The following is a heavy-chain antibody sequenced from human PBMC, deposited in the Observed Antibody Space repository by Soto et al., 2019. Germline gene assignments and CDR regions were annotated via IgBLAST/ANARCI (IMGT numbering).Heavy chain of an antibody. CDR2: IYYSGST. D-gene: IGHD2-15*01. J-gene: IGHJ4*02. CDR1: GGSISSSSYY. CDR3: AGDRGYCGGGSCPQGDYFDY. V-gene: IGHV4-39*01. Sequence: SETLSLTCTVSGGSISSSSYYWGWIRQPPGKGLEWIGSIYYSGSTYYNPSLKSRVTISVDTSKNQFSLKLSSVTAADTAVYYCAGDRGYCGGGSCPQGDYFDYWGQGTLVTVSS.